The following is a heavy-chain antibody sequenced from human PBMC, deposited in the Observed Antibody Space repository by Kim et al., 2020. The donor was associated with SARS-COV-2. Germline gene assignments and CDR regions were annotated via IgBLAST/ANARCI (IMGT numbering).Heavy chain of an antibody. CDR3: AREGPLLVGGMDV. CDR2: IWYDGSNK. V-gene: IGHV3-33*01. CDR1: GFTFSSYG. D-gene: IGHD2-15*01. Sequence: GGSLRLSCAASGFTFSSYGMNWVRQAPGKGLEWVAVIWYDGSNKYYADSVKGRFTISRDKSKNTLYLQMNSLRAEDTAVYYCAREGPLLVGGMDVWGQGTTVTVSS. J-gene: IGHJ6*02.